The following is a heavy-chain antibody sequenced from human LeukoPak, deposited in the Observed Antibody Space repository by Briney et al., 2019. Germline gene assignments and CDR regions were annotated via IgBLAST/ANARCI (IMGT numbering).Heavy chain of an antibody. Sequence: ASVKVSSKASGYTFTGYYIHWVRQAPGQGLEWMGWINPNSGGTNYAQKFQGRVTMTRDTSISTAYMELSRLRSDDTAVYYCARLAMGGDCFDYWGQGTLVTVSS. V-gene: IGHV1-2*02. CDR3: ARLAMGGDCFDY. J-gene: IGHJ4*02. CDR2: INPNSGGT. D-gene: IGHD2-21*01. CDR1: GYTFTGYY.